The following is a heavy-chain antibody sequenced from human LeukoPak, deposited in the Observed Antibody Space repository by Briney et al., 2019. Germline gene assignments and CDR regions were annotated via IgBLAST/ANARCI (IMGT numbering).Heavy chain of an antibody. J-gene: IGHJ6*04. CDR3: AKERRVSMVRNGMDV. V-gene: IGHV3-23*01. Sequence: PGGSLRLSCAASGVTFSNYSMSWVRQAPGKGLEWVSGISGGGRTYNADSVKGRFTISRDNSKNTLYLQMNSLRAEDTAVYYCAKERRVSMVRNGMDVWGKGTTVTVSS. CDR2: ISGGGRT. D-gene: IGHD3-10*01. CDR1: GVTFSNYS.